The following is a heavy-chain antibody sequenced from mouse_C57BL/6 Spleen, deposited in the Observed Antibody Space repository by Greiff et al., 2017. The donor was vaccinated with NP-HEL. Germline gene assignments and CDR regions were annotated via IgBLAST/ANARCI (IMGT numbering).Heavy chain of an antibody. D-gene: IGHD2-2*01. CDR1: GYTFTSYW. Sequence: QVQLQQPGAELVRPGSSVKLSCKASGYTFTSYWMDWVKQRPGQGLEWIGNIYPSDSETHYNQKFKDKATLTVDKSSSTAYMQLSSLTSEDSAVYYCARGGYGYDAWFAYWGQGTLVTVSA. CDR2: IYPSDSET. J-gene: IGHJ3*01. V-gene: IGHV1-61*01. CDR3: ARGGYGYDAWFAY.